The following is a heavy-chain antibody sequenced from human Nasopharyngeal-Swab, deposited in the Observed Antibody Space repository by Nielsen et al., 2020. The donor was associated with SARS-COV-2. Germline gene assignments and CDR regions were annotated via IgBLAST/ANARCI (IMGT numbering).Heavy chain of an antibody. CDR1: GFTFSNAW. V-gene: IGHV3-15*01. CDR2: IKSKTDGGTT. CDR3: TTDRVYDYVWGSYHAY. D-gene: IGHD3-16*02. Sequence: GESLKISCAASGFTFSNAWMSWVRQAPGKGLEWVGRIKSKTDGGTTDYAAPVKGRFTISRDDSKNTLYLQMNSLKTEDTAVYYCTTDRVYDYVWGSYHAYWGQGTLVTVSS. J-gene: IGHJ4*02.